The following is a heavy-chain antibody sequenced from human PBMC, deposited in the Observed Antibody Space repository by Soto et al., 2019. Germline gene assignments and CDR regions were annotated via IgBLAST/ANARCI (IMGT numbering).Heavy chain of an antibody. CDR2: INPSGGST. J-gene: IGHJ6*02. D-gene: IGHD2-2*02. Sequence: ASVKVACKGSGCTFTSYYMHWVRQAPGQGLEWMGIINPSGGSTSYARKFQGRVTMTRDTSTSTVYMELSSLRSEDTAVYYCERAVVVPAAIPGYYYYYGMDVWGQGTTVTVSS. CDR3: ERAVVVPAAIPGYYYYYGMDV. V-gene: IGHV1-46*01. CDR1: GCTFTSYY.